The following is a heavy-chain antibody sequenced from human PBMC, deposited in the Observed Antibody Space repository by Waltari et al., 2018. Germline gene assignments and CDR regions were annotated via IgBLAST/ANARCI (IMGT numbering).Heavy chain of an antibody. J-gene: IGHJ4*02. CDR3: ARRYSSGFDY. CDR2: ISSSSGTI. V-gene: IGHV3-48*04. CDR1: GFTFSSYS. D-gene: IGHD6-19*01. Sequence: EVQLVESAGGLVQPGGSLRLSCAASGFTFSSYSMNWVRQAPGKGLEWVSYISSSSGTIYYADSVKGRFTISRDNAKNSLYLQMNSLRAEDTAVYYCARRYSSGFDYWGQGTLVTVSS.